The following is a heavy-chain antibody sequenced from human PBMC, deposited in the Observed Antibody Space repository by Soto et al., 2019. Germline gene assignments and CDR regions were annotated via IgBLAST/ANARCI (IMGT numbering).Heavy chain of an antibody. V-gene: IGHV4-31*03. CDR1: CDSTSRGGYY. CDR2: IYWSGNT. CDR3: ARGAADYGDAFDI. Sequence: KASETLSLTCRVSCDSTSRGGYYWSWIRQHPGKGLEWIGYIYWSGNTYFNPSLKSRVSISLGTSSNQFSLNLTSVTAADTAVYYCARGAADYGDAFDIWGQGTTVTVSS. J-gene: IGHJ3*02. D-gene: IGHD4-17*01.